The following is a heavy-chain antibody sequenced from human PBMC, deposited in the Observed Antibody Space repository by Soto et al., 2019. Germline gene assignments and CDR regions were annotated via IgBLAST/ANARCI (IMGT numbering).Heavy chain of an antibody. CDR2: NIPNFGTA. CDR3: ALRYCRARSSYGWFDP. CDR1: GGTFSSYA. J-gene: IGHJ5*02. V-gene: IGHV1-69*13. D-gene: IGHD2-15*01. Sequence: SVKVSCKASGGTFSSYAISGVLQAPGQQLEWMRCNIPNFGTANYAQMSQGRVASAADESTSTAYMELDSLRSEVTAVSYRALRYCRARSSYGWFDPWRQPPQVTVTS.